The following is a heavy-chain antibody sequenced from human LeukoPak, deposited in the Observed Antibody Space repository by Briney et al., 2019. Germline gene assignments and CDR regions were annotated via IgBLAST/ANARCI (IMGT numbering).Heavy chain of an antibody. CDR3: ARVSYDSSGNYYGYFDS. CDR1: GFTFSSYA. D-gene: IGHD3-22*01. V-gene: IGHV3-30-3*01. J-gene: IGHJ4*02. CDR2: ISYDGSNK. Sequence: GGSLRLSCAASGFTFSSYAMHWVRQAPGKGLEWVAVISYDGSNKYYADSVKGRFTISRDNSKNTLYLQMNSLRAEDTAVYYCARVSYDSSGNYYGYFDSWGQGTLATVSS.